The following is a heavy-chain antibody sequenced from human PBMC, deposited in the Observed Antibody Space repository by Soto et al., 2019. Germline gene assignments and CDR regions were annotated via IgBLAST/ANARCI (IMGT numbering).Heavy chain of an antibody. V-gene: IGHV4-39*01. CDR3: ARHVRTVSPDYFDY. Sequence: SETLSLTCTVSGGSISSSSYYWGWIRQPPGKGLEWIGSIYYSGSTYYNPSLKSRVTISVDTSKNQFSLKLSSVTAADTAVYYCARHVRTVSPDYFDYWGQGTLVTDSS. CDR2: IYYSGST. D-gene: IGHD4-4*01. CDR1: GGSISSSSYY. J-gene: IGHJ4*02.